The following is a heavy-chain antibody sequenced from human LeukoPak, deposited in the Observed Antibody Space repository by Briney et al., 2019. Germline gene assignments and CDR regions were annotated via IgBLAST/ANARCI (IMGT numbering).Heavy chain of an antibody. CDR3: ARLAKCDGDCYSFDF. Sequence: PSETLSLTCAVSGDSISGHPWSWIRQPPGKGLDYIGFIDYNGYTNYNPSLKSRVIISADTSKNQLSLNLNSVTSADAAVYYCARLAKCDGDCYSFDFWGQGILVAVSS. V-gene: IGHV4-59*11. CDR2: IDYNGYT. CDR1: GDSISGHP. J-gene: IGHJ4*02. D-gene: IGHD2-21*02.